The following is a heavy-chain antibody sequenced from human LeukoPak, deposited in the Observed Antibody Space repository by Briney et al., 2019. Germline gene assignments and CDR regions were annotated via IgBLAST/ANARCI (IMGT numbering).Heavy chain of an antibody. CDR2: MSYDGGDK. V-gene: IGHV3-30*01. D-gene: IGHD5-24*01. CDR1: GFTFSSYT. J-gene: IGHJ4*02. CDR3: ARGSRWLQLGPFDY. Sequence: PGGSLRLSCAASGFTFSSYTMHWVRQAPGKGLEWVAAMSYDGGDKYYAESVKGRFTISRDNSRTTVYLQMNSLRAEDTAVYYCARGSRWLQLGPFDYWGQGTLVTVSS.